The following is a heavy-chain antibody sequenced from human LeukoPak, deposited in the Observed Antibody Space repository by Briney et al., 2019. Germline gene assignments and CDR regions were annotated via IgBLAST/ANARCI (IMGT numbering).Heavy chain of an antibody. V-gene: IGHV3-7*03. D-gene: IGHD1-26*01. CDR1: GFIFSDYW. CDR3: AREHSGTYSVYMDV. J-gene: IGHJ6*04. Sequence: GGSLRLSCAASGFIFSDYWMSWVRQVPGKGLEWVANIKQDGSEKYYVDSVKGRFTISRDNAKNSLHLQMNSLRAEDTAVYYCAREHSGTYSVYMDVWGKGTTVTVPS. CDR2: IKQDGSEK.